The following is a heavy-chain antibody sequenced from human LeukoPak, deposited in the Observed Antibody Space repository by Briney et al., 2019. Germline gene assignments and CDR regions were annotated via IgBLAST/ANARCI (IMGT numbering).Heavy chain of an antibody. J-gene: IGHJ4*02. CDR1: GXSISSYY. CDR2: IYYTGST. V-gene: IGHV4-59*01. CDR3: AALWFGDPETSHDY. Sequence: SETLSLTCTVSGXSISSYYWSWVRQPPGKGLEWIGYIYYTGSTNYNPSLKSRVTISVDTSKNQFSLKVRSVTAADTAVYYCAALWFGDPETSHDYWGQGTLVTVSS. D-gene: IGHD3-10*01.